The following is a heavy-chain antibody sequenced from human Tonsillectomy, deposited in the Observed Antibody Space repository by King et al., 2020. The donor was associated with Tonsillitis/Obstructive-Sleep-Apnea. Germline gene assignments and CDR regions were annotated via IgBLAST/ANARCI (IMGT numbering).Heavy chain of an antibody. V-gene: IGHV5-10-1*03. D-gene: IGHD2-2*02. J-gene: IGHJ5*02. CDR2: IDPSDSYT. CDR1: GYSFTNYW. Sequence: VQLVESGAEVKKPGESLRISCKGSGYSFTNYWITWVRQMPGKGLEWMGKIDPSDSYTNYSPSFQGHVTISADKSISTVYLQWSSLKASDTAMYYCARVDCSSASCYTENWFDLWGQGTLVTVSS. CDR3: ARVDCSSASCYTENWFDL.